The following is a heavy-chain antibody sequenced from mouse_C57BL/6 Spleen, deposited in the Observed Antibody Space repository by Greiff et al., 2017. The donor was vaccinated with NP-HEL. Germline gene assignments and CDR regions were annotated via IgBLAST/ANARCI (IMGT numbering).Heavy chain of an antibody. Sequence: QVQLQQSDAELVKPGASVKISCKVSGYTFTDYTIHWMKQRPEQGLDWIGYIYPRDGSTKYNEKFKGKATLTADKSSSTAYMQLNSLTSEDSAVYFCARVLPVVPYYFDYWGQGTTLTVSS. V-gene: IGHV1-78*01. CDR3: ARVLPVVPYYFDY. D-gene: IGHD1-1*01. J-gene: IGHJ2*01. CDR2: IYPRDGST. CDR1: GYTFTDYT.